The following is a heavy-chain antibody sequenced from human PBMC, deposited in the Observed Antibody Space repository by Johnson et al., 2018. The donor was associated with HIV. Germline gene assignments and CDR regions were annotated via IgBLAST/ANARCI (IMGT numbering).Heavy chain of an antibody. D-gene: IGHD6-6*01. V-gene: IGHV3-11*04. CDR1: GFIFSDYY. CDR3: ARPLQPYTSSSQGTFDI. CDR2: ISSSGSTI. J-gene: IGHJ3*02. Sequence: QVQLVESGGGLVKPGGSLRLSCAASGFIFSDYYMSWIRQAPGKGLEWVSYISSSGSTIYYADSVKGRFTISRDKAKNTLFLQMSSLRAEDTAVYYCARPLQPYTSSSQGTFDIWGQGTMVTVSS.